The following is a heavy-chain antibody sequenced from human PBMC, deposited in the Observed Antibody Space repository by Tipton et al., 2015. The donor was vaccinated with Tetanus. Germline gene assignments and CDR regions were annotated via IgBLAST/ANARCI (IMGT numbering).Heavy chain of an antibody. CDR1: GYSSTSHW. CDR2: IFPDDSDT. J-gene: IGHJ4*02. V-gene: IGHV5-51*01. D-gene: IGHD6-6*01. Sequence: QLVQSGADVKKPGESLKISCKASGYSSTSHWIGWVRQMPGKGLEWMGMIFPDDSDTRYSPSFQGHVTFSVDKSTSTVYLQRSSLKASDTAMYFCARMYSTSSPFDHWGQGTLVAVSS. CDR3: ARMYSTSSPFDH.